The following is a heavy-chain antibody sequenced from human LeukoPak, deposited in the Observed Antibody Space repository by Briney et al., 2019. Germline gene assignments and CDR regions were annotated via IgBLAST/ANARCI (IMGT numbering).Heavy chain of an antibody. Sequence: SETLSLTRTVSGRSMSRIGYYWAWIRQPPGKGLGGFGTIYYTGSTHYNPSLKRRVTISAETSKNQFSLKLRPWTPADTSLYYGAREVDAAAAHNSFDP. CDR1: GRSMSRIGYY. V-gene: IGHV4-39*07. D-gene: IGHD2-2*01. CDR2: IYYTGST. CDR3: AREVDAAAAHNSFDP. J-gene: IGHJ5*02.